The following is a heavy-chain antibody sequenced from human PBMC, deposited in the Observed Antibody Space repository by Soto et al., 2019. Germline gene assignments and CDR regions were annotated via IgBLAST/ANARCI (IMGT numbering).Heavy chain of an antibody. J-gene: IGHJ1*01. CDR3: ARGFSSGWYPYFHH. V-gene: IGHV3-21*01. CDR2: ISSSSSYI. D-gene: IGHD6-19*01. Sequence: EVQLVESGGGLVKPGGSLRLSCAASGFTFSTYTMNWVRQAPGKGLEWVSFISSSSSYISYADSVKGRFTISRDNAKNSLYLQMNSLRADDTAVYYCARGFSSGWYPYFHHWGQGTLVTVSP. CDR1: GFTFSTYT.